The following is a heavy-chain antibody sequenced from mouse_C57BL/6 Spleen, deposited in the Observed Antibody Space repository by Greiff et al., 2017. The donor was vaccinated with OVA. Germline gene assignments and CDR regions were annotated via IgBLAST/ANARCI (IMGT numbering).Heavy chain of an antibody. D-gene: IGHD1-1*01. Sequence: EVQLQQSGPVLARPGASVKMSCKTSGYTFTSYWMHWVKQRPGQGLEWIGAIYPGNSDTSYNQKFKGKAKLTAVTSASTAYMELSSLTNEDSAVYYCTRRGNLTTVVEDYFDYWGQGTTLTVSS. CDR2: IYPGNSDT. J-gene: IGHJ2*01. CDR1: GYTFTSYW. CDR3: TRRGNLTTVVEDYFDY. V-gene: IGHV1-5*01.